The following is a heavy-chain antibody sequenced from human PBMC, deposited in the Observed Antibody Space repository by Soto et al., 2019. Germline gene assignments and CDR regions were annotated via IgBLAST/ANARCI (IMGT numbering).Heavy chain of an antibody. CDR1: GFTFSSYA. CDR3: AREYYYDSSGHIYWYFDL. CDR2: ISYDGSNK. V-gene: IGHV3-30-3*01. Sequence: QVQLVESGGGVVQPGRSLRLSCAASGFTFSSYARHWVRQAPGKGLEWVAVISYDGSNKYYADSVKGRFTISRDNSKNTLYLQMNSLRAEDTAVYYCAREYYYDSSGHIYWYFDLWGRGTLVTVSS. D-gene: IGHD3-22*01. J-gene: IGHJ2*01.